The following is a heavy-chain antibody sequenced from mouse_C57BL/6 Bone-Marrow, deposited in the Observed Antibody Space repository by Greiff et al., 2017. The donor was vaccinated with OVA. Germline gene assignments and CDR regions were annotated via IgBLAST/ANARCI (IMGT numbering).Heavy chain of an antibody. CDR3: AKKAYYYGSSYVEYAMDY. Sequence: QVQLKESGPGLVQPSQSLSITCTVSGFSLTSYGVHWVRQSPGKGLEWLGVIWRGGSTAYNAAFMSRLSITKYNSKSQVFFKMNSLQADDTAIYYCAKKAYYYGSSYVEYAMDYWGQGTSVIVSS. J-gene: IGHJ4*01. V-gene: IGHV2-5*01. D-gene: IGHD1-1*01. CDR1: GFSLTSYG. CDR2: IWRGGST.